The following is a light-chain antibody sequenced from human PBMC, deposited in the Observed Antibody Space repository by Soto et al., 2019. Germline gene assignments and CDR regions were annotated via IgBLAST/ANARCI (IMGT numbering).Light chain of an antibody. CDR1: QSVLYSSNNKNY. J-gene: IGKJ1*01. CDR3: QQYYSIPWT. CDR2: WAS. V-gene: IGKV4-1*01. Sequence: DIVMTQSPDSLAVSLGERATINCKSSQSVLYSSNNKNYLTWYQQKPGQPPKLLIYWASTRESGVPDRFSGSGSGTDFTLTINSLKAEDVAVYYCQQYYSIPWTLGQGTKVDIK.